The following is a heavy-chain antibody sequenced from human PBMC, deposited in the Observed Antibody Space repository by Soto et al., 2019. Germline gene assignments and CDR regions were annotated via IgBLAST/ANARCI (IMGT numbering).Heavy chain of an antibody. CDR1: GYTFTGYY. D-gene: IGHD3-22*01. Sequence: QVQLVQSGAEVKRPGASVKVSCKASGYTFTGYYMHWVRQAPGQGLEWMGWINPTSGGANYAQKFQGRVTMTSDTSISTAYMELNSLRSDDTAVYYCAAPGSSGHSNHCDYWGQGTLVTVSS. V-gene: IGHV1-2*02. CDR2: INPTSGGA. CDR3: AAPGSSGHSNHCDY. J-gene: IGHJ4*02.